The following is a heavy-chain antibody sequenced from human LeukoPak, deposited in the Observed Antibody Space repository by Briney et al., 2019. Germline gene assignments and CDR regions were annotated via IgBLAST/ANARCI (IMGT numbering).Heavy chain of an antibody. CDR1: GFTFNSYS. CDR3: ARGMEPRYYYYYYYMDV. D-gene: IGHD1-1*01. V-gene: IGHV3-48*01. CDR2: ISSSSSTI. J-gene: IGHJ6*03. Sequence: GGSLRLSCTASGFTFNSYSMNWVRQAPGKGLEWVSDISSSSSTIYYADSVKGRFTISRDNAKNSLYLQMNSLRAEDTAVYYCARGMEPRYYYYYYYMDVWGKGTTVTVSS.